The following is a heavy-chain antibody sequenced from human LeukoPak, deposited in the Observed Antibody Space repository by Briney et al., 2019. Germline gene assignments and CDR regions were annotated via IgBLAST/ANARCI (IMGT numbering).Heavy chain of an antibody. CDR1: GFTFSDYY. Sequence: GGSLRLSCAASGFTFSDYYMSWIRQAPGEGLEWVSFVSGSDGNINYADSVKGRFTISRDNAKNSPYLQMNSLGAEDTAVYYCARDRNSNGWSFDYWGQGTLVTVSS. D-gene: IGHD6-19*01. V-gene: IGHV3-11*01. CDR3: ARDRNSNGWSFDY. J-gene: IGHJ4*02. CDR2: VSGSDGNI.